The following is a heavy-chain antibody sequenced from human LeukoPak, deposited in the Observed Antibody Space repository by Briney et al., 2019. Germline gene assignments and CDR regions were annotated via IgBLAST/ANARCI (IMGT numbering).Heavy chain of an antibody. CDR2: ISAYNGNT. D-gene: IGHD3-10*01. V-gene: IGHV1-18*01. CDR3: AREPHPYGSGKYNCFDP. J-gene: IGHJ5*02. CDR1: GSTFTSYG. Sequence: ASVKVSCKASGSTFTSYGISWVRQAPGQGLEWMGWISAYNGNTNYAQKFQGRLTMTTDTSTSTAYMELRSLRSEDTAVYYCAREPHPYGSGKYNCFDPWGQGTLVTVSS.